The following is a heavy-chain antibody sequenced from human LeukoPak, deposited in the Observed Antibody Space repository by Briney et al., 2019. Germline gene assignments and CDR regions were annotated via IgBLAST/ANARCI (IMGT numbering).Heavy chain of an antibody. Sequence: SETLSLTCAVSGGSISSGGYSWSWIRQPPGKGLEWIGYIYHSGSTYYNPSLKSRVTISVDRSKNQFSLKLSSVTAADTAVYYCASLMDRGPLDYWGQGTLVTVSS. D-gene: IGHD3-10*01. CDR1: GGSISSGGYS. J-gene: IGHJ4*02. CDR3: ASLMDRGPLDY. V-gene: IGHV4-30-2*01. CDR2: IYHSGST.